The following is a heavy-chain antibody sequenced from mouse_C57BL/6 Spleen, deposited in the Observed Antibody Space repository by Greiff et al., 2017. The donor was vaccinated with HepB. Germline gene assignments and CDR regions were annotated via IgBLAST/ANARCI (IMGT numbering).Heavy chain of an antibody. CDR2: ISDGGSYT. V-gene: IGHV5-4*01. CDR3: ARDPDSSGYAFAY. CDR1: GFTFSSYA. Sequence: DVMLVESGGGLVKPGGSLKLSCAASGFTFSSYAMSWVRQTPEKRLEWVATISDGGSYTYYPDNVKGRFTISRDNAKNNLYLQMSHLKSEDTAMYYCARDPDSSGYAFAYWGQGTLVTVSA. D-gene: IGHD3-2*02. J-gene: IGHJ3*01.